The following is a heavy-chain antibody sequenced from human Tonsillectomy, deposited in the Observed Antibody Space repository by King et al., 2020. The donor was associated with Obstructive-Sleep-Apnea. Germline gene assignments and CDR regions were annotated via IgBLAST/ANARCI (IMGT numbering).Heavy chain of an antibody. Sequence: VQLVQSGAEVKKPGASVKVSCKASGYTFTGYHMHWVRQAPGQGLEWMGWINPNSGGTNYAQKFQGRVTMTRDTSISTAYMELSRLRSDDTAVYYCARDLGYCSSTSCYNWFDPWGQGTLVTVSS. CDR1: GYTFTGYH. V-gene: IGHV1-2*02. CDR3: ARDLGYCSSTSCYNWFDP. D-gene: IGHD2-2*01. J-gene: IGHJ5*02. CDR2: INPNSGGT.